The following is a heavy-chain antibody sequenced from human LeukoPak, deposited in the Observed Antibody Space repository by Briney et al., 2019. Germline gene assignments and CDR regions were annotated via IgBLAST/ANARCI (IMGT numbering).Heavy chain of an antibody. CDR2: ISPSGTDI. CDR1: GFTFSDTY. J-gene: IGHJ4*02. V-gene: IGHV3-11*04. CDR3: AKSFWWFGEFSPFDY. D-gene: IGHD3-10*01. Sequence: GGSLRLSCAVSGFTFSDTYMTWIRQAPGKGLESLSYISPSGTDISYADSVKGRFTISRDNAKNSLYLQMNSLRAEDTAVYYCAKSFWWFGEFSPFDYWGQGTLVTVSS.